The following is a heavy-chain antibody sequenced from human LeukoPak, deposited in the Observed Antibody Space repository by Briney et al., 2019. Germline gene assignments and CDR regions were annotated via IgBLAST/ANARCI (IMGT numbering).Heavy chain of an antibody. D-gene: IGHD2-15*01. J-gene: IGHJ5*02. Sequence: ASVKVSCKASGYTFTSYYLHWVRQAPGQGLEWVGWINPNSGGTNYAQKFQGRVTMTRDTSISTAYMELSRLRSDDTAVYYCARNGQLGYCSGGSCYSGGPGHWFDPWGQGTLVTVSS. CDR1: GYTFTSYY. CDR2: INPNSGGT. V-gene: IGHV1-2*02. CDR3: ARNGQLGYCSGGSCYSGGPGHWFDP.